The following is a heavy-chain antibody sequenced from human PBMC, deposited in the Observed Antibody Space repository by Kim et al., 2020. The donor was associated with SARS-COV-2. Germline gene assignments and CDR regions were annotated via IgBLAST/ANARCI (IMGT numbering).Heavy chain of an antibody. D-gene: IGHD2-21*02. CDR2: STM. J-gene: IGHJ4*02. CDR3: ARDRGVTDY. Sequence: STMYYADSVKGQFTISRDKAKNSLYLQMNSLRDEDTAVYYCARDRGVTDYWGQGTLVTVSS. V-gene: IGHV3-48*02.